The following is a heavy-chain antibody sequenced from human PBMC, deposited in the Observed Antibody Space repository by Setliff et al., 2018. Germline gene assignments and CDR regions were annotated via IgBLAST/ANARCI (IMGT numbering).Heavy chain of an antibody. CDR2: ISYVGYT. Sequence: SETLSLTCSVSGDSMGDFYWSWIRQTPGKGLEWIEHISYVGYTVYKPSLQSRVTISADTSKKQLSLTLTSVTVADTAVYYCARAKYGTTTYFESWGPGTLVTVSS. CDR3: ARAKYGTTTYFES. D-gene: IGHD1-1*01. CDR1: GDSMGDFY. V-gene: IGHV4-59*01. J-gene: IGHJ4*02.